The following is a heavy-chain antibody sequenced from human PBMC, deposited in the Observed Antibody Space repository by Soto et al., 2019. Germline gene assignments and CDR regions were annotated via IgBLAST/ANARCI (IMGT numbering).Heavy chain of an antibody. CDR2: INSDGTTI. Sequence: GGSLRRCRSAAVFHVGPFWMNWVRQAPGKGLVWVSHINSDGTTIVYADSVKGRFTISRDNAKNTLYLQMNSLRVEDTAVYFCVRDRGYPDSFDIWGPGT. J-gene: IGHJ3*02. D-gene: IGHD3-10*01. CDR1: VFHVGPFW. V-gene: IGHV3-74*01. CDR3: VRDRGYPDSFDI.